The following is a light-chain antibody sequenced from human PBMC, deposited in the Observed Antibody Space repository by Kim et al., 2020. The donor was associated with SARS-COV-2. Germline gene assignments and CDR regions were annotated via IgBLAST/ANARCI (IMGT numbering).Light chain of an antibody. CDR3: QQYYSSPT. CDR2: WAS. J-gene: IGKJ3*01. V-gene: IGKV4-1*01. Sequence: RATINCKSSQSVLFTSKNKNYLAWYQQKPGQPPRLLIYWASTRESGVPDRFSGSGSGTDFTLTISSLQAEDVAVYYCQQYYSSPTFGPGTKVDIK. CDR1: QSVLFTSKNKNY.